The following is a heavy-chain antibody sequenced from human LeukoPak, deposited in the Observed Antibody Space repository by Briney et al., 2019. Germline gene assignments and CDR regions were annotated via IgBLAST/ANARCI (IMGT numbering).Heavy chain of an antibody. Sequence: SVKVSCKASGGTFSSYAISWVRQAPGQGLEWMGGIIPIFGTANYAQKFQGRVTITTDESTSTAYMELSSLRSEDTAVYYCARDQGRYCTNGVCFGFDYWGQGTLVTVSS. CDR1: GGTFSSYA. J-gene: IGHJ4*02. V-gene: IGHV1-69*05. CDR2: IIPIFGTA. CDR3: ARDQGRYCTNGVCFGFDY. D-gene: IGHD2-8*01.